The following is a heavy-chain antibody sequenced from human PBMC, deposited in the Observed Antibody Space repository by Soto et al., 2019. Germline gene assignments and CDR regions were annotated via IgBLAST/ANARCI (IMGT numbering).Heavy chain of an antibody. V-gene: IGHV4-34*01. Sequence: QVQLQQWGAGLLKPSETLSLTCAVYGGSFSGYYWSWIRQPPGKGLEWIGEINHRGSTDYNTSLMRRVTISVDTSKNQFSLKLSSVTAADTAVYYCARGVQVTVNSYYYYMDVWGKGTTVTVSS. CDR3: ARGVQVTVNSYYYYMDV. CDR2: INHRGST. CDR1: GGSFSGYY. D-gene: IGHD4-17*01. J-gene: IGHJ6*03.